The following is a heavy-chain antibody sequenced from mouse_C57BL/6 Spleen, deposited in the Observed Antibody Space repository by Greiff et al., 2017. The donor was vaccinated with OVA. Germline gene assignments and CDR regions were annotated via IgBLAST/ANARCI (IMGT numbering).Heavy chain of an antibody. V-gene: IGHV1-26*01. J-gene: IGHJ1*03. CDR1: GYTFTDYY. Sequence: EVQLQQSGPELVKPGASVKISCKASGYTFTDYYMNWVKQSHGKSLEWIGDINPNNGGTSYNQKFKGKATLTVDKSSSTAYMELRSLTSEDSAVYYCARPPYGGGYFDVWGTGTTVTVSS. CDR3: ARPPYGGGYFDV. CDR2: INPNNGGT. D-gene: IGHD1-1*02.